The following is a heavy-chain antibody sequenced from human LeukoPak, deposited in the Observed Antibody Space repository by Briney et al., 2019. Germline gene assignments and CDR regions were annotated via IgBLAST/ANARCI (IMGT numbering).Heavy chain of an antibody. D-gene: IGHD5-18*01. CDR1: GFSLSGYG. V-gene: IGHV3-7*01. J-gene: IGHJ4*02. Sequence: GASLRLSCKASGFSLSGYGMTWVRQAPGQGLEWVARLNAVGVEQNYVDTVTGSVTMSRDNATNSLDLQMNSLRVEDTAGYYCARGGYSFDYLGQGTLVAVSS. CDR3: ARGGYSFDY. CDR2: LNAVGVEQ.